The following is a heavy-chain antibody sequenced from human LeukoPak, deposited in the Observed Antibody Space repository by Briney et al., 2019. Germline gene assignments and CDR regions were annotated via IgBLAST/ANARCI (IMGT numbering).Heavy chain of an antibody. CDR1: GGSITSDNW. V-gene: IGHV4-4*02. CDR3: ARDQSYSSGWYFDY. CDR2: INHSGST. J-gene: IGHJ4*02. Sequence: PSETLSLTCAVSGGSITSDNWWTWVRQPPGKGLEWIGEINHSGSTKYNPPLKSRVTISVDTSKNQFSLKLNSVTAADTAVYYCARDQSYSSGWYFDYWGQGTLVTVSS. D-gene: IGHD6-19*01.